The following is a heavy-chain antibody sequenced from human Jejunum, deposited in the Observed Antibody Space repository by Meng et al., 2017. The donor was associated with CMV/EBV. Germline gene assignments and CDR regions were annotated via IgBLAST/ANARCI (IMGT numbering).Heavy chain of an antibody. CDR1: GITVSSTY. J-gene: IGHJ6*02. CDR2: LYSSGDI. CDR3: ARDLIPYGMDV. Sequence: SCAASGITVSSTYMSWVRQAPGKGLEWVSVLYSSGDIYYADSVKGRFTISRDNSKNTLYLQMNSLIPEDTAVYYCARDLIPYGMDVWGQGTTVTVSS. V-gene: IGHV3-66*03.